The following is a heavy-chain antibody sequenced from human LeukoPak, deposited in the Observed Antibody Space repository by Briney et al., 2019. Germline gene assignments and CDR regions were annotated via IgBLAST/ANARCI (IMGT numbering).Heavy chain of an antibody. CDR3: SRSIVGATPIDY. D-gene: IGHD1-26*01. V-gene: IGHV1-2*02. CDR1: GYTFISYA. Sequence: ASVKVSCKASGYTFISYAMNWVRQAPGQGLEWMGWINPKSGGTNYAQKFQDRVTMTRDTSISTAYMELTRLRSDDSAVYYCSRSIVGATPIDYWGQGTLVTVSS. J-gene: IGHJ4*02. CDR2: INPKSGGT.